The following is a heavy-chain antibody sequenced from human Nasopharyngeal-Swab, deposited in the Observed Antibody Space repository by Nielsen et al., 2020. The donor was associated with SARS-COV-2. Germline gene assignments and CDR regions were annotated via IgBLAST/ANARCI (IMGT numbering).Heavy chain of an antibody. Sequence: RQAPGKGLEWIGEINHSGSSNYNPSLKSRVTISVDTSKNQFSLKLSSVTAADTAVYYCARVYRSGSCYVSIYSDYGMDVWGQGTTVTVSS. CDR3: ARVYRSGSCYVSIYSDYGMDV. J-gene: IGHJ6*02. V-gene: IGHV4-34*01. D-gene: IGHD3-10*01. CDR2: INHSGSS.